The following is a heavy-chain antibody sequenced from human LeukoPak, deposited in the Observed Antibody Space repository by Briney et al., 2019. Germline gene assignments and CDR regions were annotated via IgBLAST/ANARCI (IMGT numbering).Heavy chain of an antibody. V-gene: IGHV1-2*02. CDR3: ARPYCSGGSCHDYFDY. Sequence: ASVKVSCKASGYTFTGYYMHWVRQAPGQGLEWMGWINPYSGGTNYAQKFQGRATMTRDTSISTAYIELSRLTSDDTAVYYCARPYCSGGSCHDYFDYWGQGTLVTVSS. D-gene: IGHD2-15*01. CDR1: GYTFTGYY. J-gene: IGHJ4*02. CDR2: INPYSGGT.